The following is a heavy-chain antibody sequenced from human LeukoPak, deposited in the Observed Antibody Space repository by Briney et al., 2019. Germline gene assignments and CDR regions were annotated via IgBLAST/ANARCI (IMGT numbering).Heavy chain of an antibody. Sequence: NPSETLSLTCTVSRGSMYNSYWSWIRQPPGERLEWIGYVYYSGSTDYNPSLKSRVTISVDTSKNQFSLKLSSVTAADTAVYYCARVTSCFYPYYFDYWGQGTLVTVSS. V-gene: IGHV4-59*01. CDR1: RGSMYNSY. CDR3: ARVTSCFYPYYFDY. CDR2: VYYSGST. D-gene: IGHD3-3*01. J-gene: IGHJ4*02.